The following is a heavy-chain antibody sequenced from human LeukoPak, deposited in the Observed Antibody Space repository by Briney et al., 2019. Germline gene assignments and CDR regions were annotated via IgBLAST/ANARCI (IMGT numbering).Heavy chain of an antibody. CDR3: ARDRPYCSSTSCYYYFDY. J-gene: IGHJ4*02. D-gene: IGHD2-2*01. V-gene: IGHV4-61*02. CDR2: IYTSGST. Sequence: SETLSLTCTVSGGSISSGSYYWSWIRQPGGKGLEWIGRIYTSGSTNYNPSLNSRVTISVDTSKNQFSLKLSSVTAADTAVYYCARDRPYCSSTSCYYYFDYWGQGTLVTVSS. CDR1: GGSISSGSYY.